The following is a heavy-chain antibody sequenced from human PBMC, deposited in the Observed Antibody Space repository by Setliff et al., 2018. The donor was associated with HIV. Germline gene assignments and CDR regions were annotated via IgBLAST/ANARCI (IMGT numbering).Heavy chain of an antibody. Sequence: SETLSLTCTVSGGSTDSGSYYWAWIRQPPGKGLEWIGSIYHSGSTYYNPSLKSRVTISVDTSKNQFSLKLSSVTAADTAVYYCSSSSALEVDAFDIWGQGTMVTVSS. CDR3: SSSSALEVDAFDI. CDR2: IYHSGST. V-gene: IGHV4-39*07. D-gene: IGHD6-13*01. CDR1: GGSTDSGSYY. J-gene: IGHJ3*02.